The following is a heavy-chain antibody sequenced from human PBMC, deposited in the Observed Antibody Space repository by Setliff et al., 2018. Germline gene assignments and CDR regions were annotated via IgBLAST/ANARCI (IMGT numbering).Heavy chain of an antibody. D-gene: IGHD1-1*01. J-gene: IGHJ4*02. CDR1: GDSISSRRNY. V-gene: IGHV4-39*01. Sequence: LSLTCTVSGDSISSRRNYWAWIRQPPGKGLEWIGRIHYRGTTYSNASLASRLTISVDTAKNQFSLKLTSVTAADTAVYYCARTGTYRYFDYWGQGTRVTVSS. CDR3: ARTGTYRYFDY. CDR2: IHYRGTT.